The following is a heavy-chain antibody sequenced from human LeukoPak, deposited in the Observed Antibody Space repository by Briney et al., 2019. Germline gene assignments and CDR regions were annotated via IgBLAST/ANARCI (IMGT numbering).Heavy chain of an antibody. Sequence: GGSLRLSCAVSGFALRSCAMSWVRQAPGKGLEWVSYISSSGSTIYYADSVKGRFTISRDNAKNSLYLQMNSLRAEDTAVYYCARKRWYHDYWGQGTLVTVSS. D-gene: IGHD4-23*01. CDR2: ISSSGSTI. V-gene: IGHV3-48*03. CDR3: ARKRWYHDY. CDR1: GFALRSCA. J-gene: IGHJ4*02.